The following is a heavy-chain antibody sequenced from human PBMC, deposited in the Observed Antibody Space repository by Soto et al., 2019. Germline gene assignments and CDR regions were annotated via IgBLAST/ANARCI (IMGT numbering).Heavy chain of an antibody. J-gene: IGHJ5*02. CDR1: GGSVNSGGYS. D-gene: IGHD2-8*01. V-gene: IGHV4-30-2*01. CDR3: TRGVLA. Sequence: TLSLTCSVSGGSVNSGGYSWSWIRQPPGKGLEWIGFISPSGSPAYNPSLKSRVTISVDRSNNQISLEISSVTAADTAVYYCTRGVLAWGPGTLVTVSS. CDR2: ISPSGSP.